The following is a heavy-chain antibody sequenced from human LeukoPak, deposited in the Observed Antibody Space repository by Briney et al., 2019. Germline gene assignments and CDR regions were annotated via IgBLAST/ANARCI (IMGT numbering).Heavy chain of an antibody. CDR1: GYSFTRFW. D-gene: IGHD3-22*01. CDR3: ARRDYYDSSGPHLDY. CDR2: LYPGDSDT. Sequence: GESLKISRRGSGYSFTRFWIGWVRQIPGKGPEWVGVLYPGDSDTRYSPSFQGQVTISADKSISTAYLQWSSLKASDTAMYYCARRDYYDSSGPHLDYWGQGTLVTVSS. J-gene: IGHJ4*02. V-gene: IGHV5-51*01.